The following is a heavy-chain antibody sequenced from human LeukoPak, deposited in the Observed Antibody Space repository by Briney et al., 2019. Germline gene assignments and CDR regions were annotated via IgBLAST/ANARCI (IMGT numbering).Heavy chain of an antibody. CDR3: AREGGYAAAGTSQYYFDY. CDR1: GFTFSSYS. Sequence: PGGSLRLSCAASGFTFSSYSMNWVRQAPGKGLEWVSSISSSSSYIYYADSVKGRFTISRDNAKNSLYLQMNSLRAEDTAVYYCAREGGYAAAGTSQYYFDYWGQGTLVTVSS. D-gene: IGHD6-13*01. CDR2: ISSSSSYI. J-gene: IGHJ4*02. V-gene: IGHV3-21*01.